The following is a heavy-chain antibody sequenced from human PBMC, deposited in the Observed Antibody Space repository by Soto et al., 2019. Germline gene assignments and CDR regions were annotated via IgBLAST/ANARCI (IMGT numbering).Heavy chain of an antibody. V-gene: IGHV3-21*01. Sequence: EVQLVESGGGLAKPGGSLRLSCAASGFSFSNYAMNWVRQAQGEGLEWVSSISSSSTYIYYADSIQGRFTISRDNARNSLSLQLSSLRVEDTAVYYCARGDRGVPSQYEVNDAFDIWGQGTVVTVSS. CDR1: GFSFSNYA. D-gene: IGHD3-10*01. CDR3: ARGDRGVPSQYEVNDAFDI. CDR2: ISSSSTYI. J-gene: IGHJ3*02.